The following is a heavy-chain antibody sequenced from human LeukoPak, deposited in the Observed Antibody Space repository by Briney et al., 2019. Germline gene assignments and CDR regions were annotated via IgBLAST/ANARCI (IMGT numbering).Heavy chain of an antibody. CDR3: ARLTGYSSSFWFDP. Sequence: SETLSLTCTVSGGSISSYYWSWIRQPPGKGLEWIGYIYYSGSTNYNPSLKSRVTISVDTSKNQFSLKLSSVTAADTAVYYCARLTGYSSSFWFDPWGQGTLVTVSS. V-gene: IGHV4-59*08. CDR2: IYYSGST. J-gene: IGHJ5*02. CDR1: GGSISSYY. D-gene: IGHD6-13*01.